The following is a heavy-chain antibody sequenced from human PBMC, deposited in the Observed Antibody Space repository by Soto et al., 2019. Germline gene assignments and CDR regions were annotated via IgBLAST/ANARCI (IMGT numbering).Heavy chain of an antibody. Sequence: QVQLVESGGGLVKPGGSLRLSCVVSGFSFSDYYMSWIRRAPGKGLEWISYISNTGSTKYYADSVKGRFTISRDNAKNSLYLQMNSLRGEDTAVYYCARDYYGDYILDYWGQGTLVTVSS. CDR1: GFSFSDYY. V-gene: IGHV3-11*01. CDR3: ARDYYGDYILDY. CDR2: ISNTGSTK. D-gene: IGHD4-17*01. J-gene: IGHJ4*02.